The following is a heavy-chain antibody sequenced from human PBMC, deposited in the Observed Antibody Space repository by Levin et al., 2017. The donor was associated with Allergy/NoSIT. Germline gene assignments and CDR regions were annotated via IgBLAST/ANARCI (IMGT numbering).Heavy chain of an antibody. D-gene: IGHD3-16*02. CDR1: GFTFSSYA. V-gene: IGHV3-23*01. CDR2: ISGSGGST. CDR3: AKEAHDYVWGSYRYTAGNY. Sequence: PGGSLRLSCAASGFTFSSYAMSWVRQAPGKGLEWVSAISGSGGSTYYADSVKGRFTISRDNSKNTLYLQMNSLRAEDTAVYYCAKEAHDYVWGSYRYTAGNYWGQGTLVTVSS. J-gene: IGHJ4*02.